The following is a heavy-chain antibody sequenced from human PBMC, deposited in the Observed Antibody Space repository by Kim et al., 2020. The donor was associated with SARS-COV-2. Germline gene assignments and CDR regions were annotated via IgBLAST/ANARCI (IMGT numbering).Heavy chain of an antibody. CDR3: ARVGAYSSSGGGFDY. CDR1: GFTFSSYS. Sequence: GGSLRLSCAASGFTFSSYSMNWVRQAPGKGLEWVSSISSSSSYIYYADSVKGRFTISRDNAKNSLYLQMNSLRAEDTAVYYCARVGAYSSSGGGFDYWGQGTLVTVSS. V-gene: IGHV3-21*01. CDR2: ISSSSSYI. D-gene: IGHD6-13*01. J-gene: IGHJ4*02.